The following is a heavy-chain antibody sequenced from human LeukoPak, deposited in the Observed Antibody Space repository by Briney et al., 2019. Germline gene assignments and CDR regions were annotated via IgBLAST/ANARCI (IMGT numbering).Heavy chain of an antibody. J-gene: IGHJ5*02. D-gene: IGHD3-3*01. CDR2: IKRVGSEK. Sequence: GGSLRLSCVVSGFTFKSYWMSWVRQAPGKWLEWVANIKRVGSEKNYVDSVKGRFTISRDNAKNSLYLQMNSLRVEDAAVYYCARGDDVIVPSHRGDWFDPWGQGTLVTVSS. CDR3: ARGDDVIVPSHRGDWFDP. CDR1: GFTFKSYW. V-gene: IGHV3-7*03.